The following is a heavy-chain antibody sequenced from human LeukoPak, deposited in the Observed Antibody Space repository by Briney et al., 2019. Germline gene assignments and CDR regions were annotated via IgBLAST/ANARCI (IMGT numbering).Heavy chain of an antibody. Sequence: SETLSLTCTVSGYSISSGYYWGWIRQPPGKGLEWIGSIYHSGSTYYNPSLKSRVTISVDTSKNQFSLKLSSVTAADTAVYYCARVVPAATPDYWGQGTLVTVSS. CDR2: IYHSGST. J-gene: IGHJ4*02. D-gene: IGHD2-2*01. V-gene: IGHV4-38-2*02. CDR3: ARVVPAATPDY. CDR1: GYSISSGYY.